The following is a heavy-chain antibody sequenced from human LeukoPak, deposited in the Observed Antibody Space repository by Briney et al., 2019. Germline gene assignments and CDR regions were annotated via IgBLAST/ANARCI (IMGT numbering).Heavy chain of an antibody. D-gene: IGHD5-18*01. CDR2: IYYSGST. J-gene: IGHJ4*02. Sequence: KASETLSLTCTVSGGSISSYYWSWIRQPPGKGLEWIGYIYYSGSTNYNPSLKSRVTISVDTSKNQFSLKLSSVTAADTAVYYCARARRRGYSHGYGGELDYWGQGTLVTVSS. CDR3: ARARRRGYSHGYGGELDY. V-gene: IGHV4-59*01. CDR1: GGSISSYY.